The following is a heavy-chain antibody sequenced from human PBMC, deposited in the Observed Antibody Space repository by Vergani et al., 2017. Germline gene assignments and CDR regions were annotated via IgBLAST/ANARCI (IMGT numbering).Heavy chain of an antibody. CDR3: AGRAISVGLSREGVVASGFDP. D-gene: IGHD1-26*01. CDR2: IYYSGST. CDR1: GGSISSRSYY. J-gene: IGHJ5*02. Sequence: QLQLQESGPGLVKPSETLSLTCTVSGGSISSRSYYWGWIRQPPGKGLEWIGSIYYSGSTYYNPSLKSRVTISVDTSKNKFSLKLSSVTAADTAVYYCAGRAISVGLSREGVVASGFDPWGQGTLVTVSS. V-gene: IGHV4-39*01.